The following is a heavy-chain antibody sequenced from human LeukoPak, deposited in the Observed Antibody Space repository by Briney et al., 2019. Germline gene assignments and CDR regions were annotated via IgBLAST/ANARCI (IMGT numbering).Heavy chain of an antibody. CDR1: GGSVSSGNYF. CDR2: IYYSGST. CDR3: ATYVTGLYYFDY. J-gene: IGHJ4*02. D-gene: IGHD3-9*01. Sequence: SETLSLTCTVSGGSVSSGNYFWSWIRQPPGKGLEWIGYIYYSGSTNYSPSLKSRVTISVDTTKNQFSLKLTSVTAADTAVYYCATYVTGLYYFDYWGQGTLVTVSS. V-gene: IGHV4-61*01.